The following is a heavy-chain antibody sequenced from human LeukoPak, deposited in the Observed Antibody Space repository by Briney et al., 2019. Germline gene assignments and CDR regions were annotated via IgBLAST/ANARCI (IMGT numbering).Heavy chain of an antibody. Sequence: SQTLSLTCTVSGDSISSGDYYWSWIRQPPGKGLEWIGSIYHSGSTYYNPSLKSRVTISVDTSKNQFSLKLSSVTAADTAVYYCARVPQAPQGFDYWGQGTLVTVSS. V-gene: IGHV4-38-2*02. CDR2: IYHSGST. CDR1: GDSISSGDYY. CDR3: ARVPQAPQGFDY. J-gene: IGHJ4*02.